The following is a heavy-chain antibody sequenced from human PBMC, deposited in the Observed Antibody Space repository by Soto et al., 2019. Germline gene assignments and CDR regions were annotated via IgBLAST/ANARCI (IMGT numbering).Heavy chain of an antibody. J-gene: IGHJ6*02. D-gene: IGHD6-19*01. V-gene: IGHV3-30*03. CDR3: AREQGLREGHFYAMDV. Sequence: GGSLRLSCAASGFTFKTYGMHWVRQAPGKGLEWVAVISFGGTDKYYADSVKGRFSISRDNSKSTLYLQMNNLTADDTAVYYCAREQGLREGHFYAMDVWGQGTLVTVSS. CDR2: ISFGGTDK. CDR1: GFTFKTYG.